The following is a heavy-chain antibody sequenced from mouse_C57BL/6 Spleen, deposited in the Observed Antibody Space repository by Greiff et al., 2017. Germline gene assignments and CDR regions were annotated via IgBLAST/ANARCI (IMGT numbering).Heavy chain of an antibody. J-gene: IGHJ1*03. CDR3: TKGGRYFDV. CDR2: IWSGGST. Sequence: QVQLKESGPGLVQPSQSLSITCTVSGFSLTSYGVHWVRQPPGKGLEWLGVIWSGGSTDYNAAFISRLSISKDNSKSQVFFKMNSLQADDTAIYYCTKGGRYFDVWGTGTTVTVSS. V-gene: IGHV2-4*01. D-gene: IGHD3-3*01. CDR1: GFSLTSYG.